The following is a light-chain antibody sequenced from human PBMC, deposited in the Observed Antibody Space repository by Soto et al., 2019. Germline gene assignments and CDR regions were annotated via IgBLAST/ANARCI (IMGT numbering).Light chain of an antibody. CDR2: DVS. V-gene: IGLV2-14*01. Sequence: QSALTQPASVSVSPGQSITISCTGTSSDVGGYNYVSWYQQHPGKAPKLMIYDVSNRPSGGSNRFSGSKSGNTASLTISGLQAEDGADYYCSSYTSSSTVVFGGGAKLTVL. CDR1: SSDVGGYNY. J-gene: IGLJ2*01. CDR3: SSYTSSSTVV.